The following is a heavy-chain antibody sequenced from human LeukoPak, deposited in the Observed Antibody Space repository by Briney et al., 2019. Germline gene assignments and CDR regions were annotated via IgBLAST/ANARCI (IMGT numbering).Heavy chain of an antibody. J-gene: IGHJ5*02. CDR3: AGRGSTAAAS. D-gene: IGHD6-13*01. Sequence: SETLSLTCAVYGGSFSGYYRSWIRQPPGKGLEWIGEINHSGSTNYNPSLKSRVTISVDTSKNQFSLKLSSVTAADTAVYYCAGRGSTAAASWGQGTLVTVSS. CDR1: GGSFSGYY. CDR2: INHSGST. V-gene: IGHV4-34*01.